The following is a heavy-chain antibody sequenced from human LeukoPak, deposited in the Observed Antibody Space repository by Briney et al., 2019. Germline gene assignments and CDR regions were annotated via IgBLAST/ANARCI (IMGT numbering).Heavy chain of an antibody. CDR2: INPNSGGT. CDR1: GYTFTCYY. CDR3: ARSSGYDPAMGYGDY. V-gene: IGHV1-2*02. J-gene: IGHJ4*02. D-gene: IGHD5-12*01. Sequence: ASVKVSCKASGYTFTCYYMHWVRQAPGQGLEWMGWINPNSGGTNYAQKFQGRVTMTRDTSSSTAYMELSRLRSDDRAVYYCARSSGYDPAMGYGDYWGQGTLVTVSS.